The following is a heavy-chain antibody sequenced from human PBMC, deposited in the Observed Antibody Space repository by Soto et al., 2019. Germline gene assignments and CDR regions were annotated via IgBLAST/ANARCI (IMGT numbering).Heavy chain of an antibody. V-gene: IGHV1-18*01. CDR1: GYTFTSYG. CDR3: ARVTRSGGAPTLRPDFDY. CDR2: ISAYNGNT. Sequence: ASVKVSCKASGYTFTSYGISWVRQAPGQGLEWMGWISAYNGNTNYAQKLQGRVTMTTDTSTSTAYMELRSLRSDDTAVYYCARVTRSGGAPTLRPDFDYWGQGTLVTVSS. D-gene: IGHD5-12*01. J-gene: IGHJ4*02.